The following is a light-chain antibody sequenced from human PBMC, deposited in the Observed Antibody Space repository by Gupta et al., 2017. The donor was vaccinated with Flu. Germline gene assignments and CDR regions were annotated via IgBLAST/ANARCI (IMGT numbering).Light chain of an antibody. V-gene: IGLV2-14*01. CDR3: SSYTSINTWV. Sequence: QSALTQPASVSGSPGQSITLSCTGTSSDVGDYNYVSWYQQHPGKAPKLLIYEVSNRPSGVSNRFSGSKSGNTASLTISGLQAEDEADYYCSSYTSINTWVFGGGTKVTVL. CDR1: SSDVGDYNY. CDR2: EVS. J-gene: IGLJ3*02.